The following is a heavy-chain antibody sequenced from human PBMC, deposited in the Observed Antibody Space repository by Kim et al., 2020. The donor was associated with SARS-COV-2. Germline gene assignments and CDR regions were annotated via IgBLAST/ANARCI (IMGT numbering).Heavy chain of an antibody. CDR1: GFTVSSNY. V-gene: IGHV3-66*01. Sequence: GGSLRLSCAASGFTVSSNYMSWVRQAPGKGLEWVSVIYSGGSTYYADSVKGRFTISRDNSKNTLYLQMNSLRAEDTAVYYCARESGDYYGSGRYYTYYYYYGMDVWGQGTTVTVSS. J-gene: IGHJ6*02. CDR3: ARESGDYYGSGRYYTYYYYYGMDV. D-gene: IGHD3-10*01. CDR2: IYSGGST.